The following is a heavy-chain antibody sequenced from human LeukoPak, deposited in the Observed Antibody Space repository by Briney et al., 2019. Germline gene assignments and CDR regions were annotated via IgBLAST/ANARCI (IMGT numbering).Heavy chain of an antibody. CDR3: ARVKFQEKYFDY. V-gene: IGHV3-21*01. Sequence: KTGTSLRLSCEASGFTLSTYAVHWVRQAPGKGLEWVSSISSSSSYIYHADSVKGRFTISRDNAKNSLYLQVNSLRAEDTAVYYCARVKFQEKYFDYWGQGTLVTVSS. J-gene: IGHJ4*02. CDR1: GFTLSTYA. CDR2: ISSSSSYI.